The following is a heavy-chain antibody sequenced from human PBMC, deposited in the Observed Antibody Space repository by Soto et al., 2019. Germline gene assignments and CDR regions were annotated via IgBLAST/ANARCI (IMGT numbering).Heavy chain of an antibody. J-gene: IGHJ3*02. CDR2: ISSSSSYI. Sequence: GESLKISCAASGFTFSSYSMNWVRQAPGKGLEWVSSISSSSSYIYYADSVKGRFTISRDNAKNSLYLQMNSLRAEDTAVYYCASPTLGYCSSTSCDAFDIWGQGTMVTVSS. CDR3: ASPTLGYCSSTSCDAFDI. D-gene: IGHD2-2*01. CDR1: GFTFSSYS. V-gene: IGHV3-21*01.